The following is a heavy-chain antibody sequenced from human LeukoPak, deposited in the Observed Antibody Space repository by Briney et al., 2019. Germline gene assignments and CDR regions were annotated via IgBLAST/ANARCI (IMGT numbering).Heavy chain of an antibody. D-gene: IGHD1-7*01. CDR3: ARVGGNWNYFKWQDY. V-gene: IGHV4-59*01. CDR2: IYYSGST. Sequence: SETLSLTCTVSGGSISSYYWSWIRQPPGKGLEWIGYIYYSGSTNYNPSLKSRVTISVDTSKNQFSLKLSSVTAADTAVYYCARVGGNWNYFKWQDYWGQGTLVTVSS. CDR1: GGSISSYY. J-gene: IGHJ4*02.